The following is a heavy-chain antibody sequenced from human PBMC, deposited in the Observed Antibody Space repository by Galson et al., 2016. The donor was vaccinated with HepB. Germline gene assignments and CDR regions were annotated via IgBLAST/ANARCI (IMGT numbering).Heavy chain of an antibody. V-gene: IGHV3-74*01. CDR3: ARAPTGPLYYYGMDV. CDR1: GFTFSNYW. J-gene: IGHJ6*02. CDR2: IKTDGSIT. Sequence: SLRLSCAVSGFTFSNYWMHWVRQAPGKGLVWISRIKTDGSITDYVDSVKGRFTISRDNAKNTLYLQMNRLRDEDTAVYLCARAPTGPLYYYGMDVWGQGTTVTVSS.